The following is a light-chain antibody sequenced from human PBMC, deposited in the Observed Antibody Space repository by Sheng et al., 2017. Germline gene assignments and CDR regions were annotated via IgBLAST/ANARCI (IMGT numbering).Light chain of an antibody. Sequence: QSALTQPASVSGSPGQSITISCTGTSSDVGNYNLVSWYQQHPGKAPRLMIYDVSKRPSGVSYRFSGSKSGNTASLTISGLQAEDEADYYCQSYDSSLSGRVFGTGTKVTVL. CDR1: SSDVGNYNL. V-gene: IGLV2-23*02. CDR3: QSYDSSLSGRV. CDR2: DVS. J-gene: IGLJ1*01.